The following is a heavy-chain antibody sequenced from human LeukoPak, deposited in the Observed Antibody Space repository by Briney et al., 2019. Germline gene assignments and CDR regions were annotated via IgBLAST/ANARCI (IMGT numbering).Heavy chain of an antibody. CDR1: GYTFTSND. CDR3: ARTQWLGSYYYYYMDV. CDR2: VNPISGNT. D-gene: IGHD6-19*01. V-gene: IGHV1-8*03. J-gene: IGHJ6*03. Sequence: GASVKVSCKASGYTFTSNDINWVRQATGQGLEWMGWVNPISGNTGYAQKFQGRVTITRNTAISTAYMELSSLRSEDTAVYYCARTQWLGSYYYYYMDVWGKGTTVTVSS.